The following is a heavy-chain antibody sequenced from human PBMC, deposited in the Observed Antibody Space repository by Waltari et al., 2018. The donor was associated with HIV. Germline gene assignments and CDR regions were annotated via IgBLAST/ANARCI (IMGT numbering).Heavy chain of an antibody. V-gene: IGHV3-21*06. J-gene: IGHJ3*01. Sequence: ESGGGRAKPGGTLNLSGDGSGFTFKPYRVSWIRQTPGRGLEWISSISDDSSFIYYADSVKGRFTVSRDNVRNSVFLQMNDVRAEDTAKYFCGAFLCAEDCRDGFDVWGQGTMVTVSS. D-gene: IGHD2-21*02. CDR3: GAFLCAEDCRDGFDV. CDR1: GFTFKPYR. CDR2: ISDDSSFI.